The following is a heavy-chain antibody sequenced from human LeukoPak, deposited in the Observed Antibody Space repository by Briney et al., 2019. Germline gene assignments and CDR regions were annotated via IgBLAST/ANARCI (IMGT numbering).Heavy chain of an antibody. D-gene: IGHD1-26*01. CDR3: ARSLVGATTYYYYYDMDV. CDR2: IIPILGIA. CDR1: GGTFSSYT. J-gene: IGHJ6*03. Sequence: SAKVSCKASGGTFSSYTIRWVRQAPGQGLEWMGRIIPILGIANYAQKFQGRVTITADKSTSTAYMELSSLRSEDTAVYYWARSLVGATTYYYYYDMDVWGKGTTVTVSS. V-gene: IGHV1-69*02.